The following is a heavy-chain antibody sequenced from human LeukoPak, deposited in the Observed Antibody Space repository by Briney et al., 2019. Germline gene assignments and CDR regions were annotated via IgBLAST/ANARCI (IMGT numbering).Heavy chain of an antibody. CDR3: AKDFEYYDILASFDY. J-gene: IGHJ4*02. CDR1: GFTFSSYA. Sequence: GGSLRLSCAASGFTFSSYAMSWVRQAPGKGLEWVSAISGSGGSTYYADSGKGGVTISRDNSKKTVYLQMNSLRAEDTAVYYCAKDFEYYDILASFDYWGQGTLVTVSS. CDR2: ISGSGGST. V-gene: IGHV3-23*01. D-gene: IGHD3-9*01.